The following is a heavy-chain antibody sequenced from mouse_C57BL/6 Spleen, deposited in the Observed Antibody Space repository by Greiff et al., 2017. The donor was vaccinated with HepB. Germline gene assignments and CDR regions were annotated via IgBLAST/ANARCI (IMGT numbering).Heavy chain of an antibody. CDR3: AREIDYYGSGLEAY. CDR2: IHPKSGST. V-gene: IGHV1-64*01. Sequence: VQLQHPGAELVKPGASVKLSCKASGYTFTSYWMHWVKQRPGQGLEWIGMIHPKSGSTNYNEKFKSKATLTVDKSSSTAYMQLSSLTSEDSAVYYCAREIDYYGSGLEAYWGQGTLVTVSA. D-gene: IGHD1-1*01. J-gene: IGHJ3*01. CDR1: GYTFTSYW.